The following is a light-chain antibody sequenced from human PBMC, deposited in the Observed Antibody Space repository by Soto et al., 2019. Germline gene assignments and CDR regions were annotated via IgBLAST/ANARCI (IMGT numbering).Light chain of an antibody. J-gene: IGKJ5*01. CDR1: QSVSSN. Sequence: EIEMTQSPATLSVSPGERATLSCRASQSVSSNLAWYQQKPGQAPRLLIYGASTRATGISARFSGSGSGTEFTLTISSLQSEDFAVYYCQQYNNWPPTTFGQGTRLEI. CDR3: QQYNNWPPTT. CDR2: GAS. V-gene: IGKV3-15*01.